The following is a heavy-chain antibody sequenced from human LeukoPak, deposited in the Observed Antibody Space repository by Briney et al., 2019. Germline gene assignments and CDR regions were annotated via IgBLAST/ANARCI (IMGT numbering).Heavy chain of an antibody. D-gene: IGHD3-16*01. CDR3: ARDKGVLMITFGGVDFDY. V-gene: IGHV1-18*01. Sequence: ASVKVSCKASGYTFTSYGISWVQQAPGQGLEWMGWISAYNGNTNYAQKLQGRVTMTTDTSTSTAYMELRGLRSDDTAVYYCARDKGVLMITFGGVDFDYWGQGTLVTVSS. J-gene: IGHJ4*02. CDR2: ISAYNGNT. CDR1: GYTFTSYG.